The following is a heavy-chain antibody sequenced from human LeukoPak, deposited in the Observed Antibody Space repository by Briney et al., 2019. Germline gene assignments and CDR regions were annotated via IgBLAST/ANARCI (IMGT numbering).Heavy chain of an antibody. J-gene: IGHJ6*03. V-gene: IGHV4-34*01. D-gene: IGHD3-9*01. Sequence: SETLSLTCAVYGGSFSAYYWSWIRRPPGKGLEWIGEINHSGSTNYNPSLKSRVTISVDTSKNQFSLKLSSVTAADTAVYYCARLRYFGGPTSSYYYYYMDVWGTGTTVTVSS. CDR1: GGSFSAYY. CDR3: ARLRYFGGPTSSYYYYYMDV. CDR2: INHSGST.